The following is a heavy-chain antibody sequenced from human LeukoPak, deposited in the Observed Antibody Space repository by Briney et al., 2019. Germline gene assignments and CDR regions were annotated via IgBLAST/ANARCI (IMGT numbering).Heavy chain of an antibody. V-gene: IGHV4-59*01. Sequence: SETLSLTCTVSGGSIRNYYWNWIRQPPGKGLEWIGYTSDSGNTDYKPSLKSRVTISVDTSKNQFSLKLTSATAADTAVYYCARWHSHGRYFDYWGQGALVTVSS. D-gene: IGHD2-21*01. CDR2: TSDSGNT. CDR1: GGSIRNYY. CDR3: ARWHSHGRYFDY. J-gene: IGHJ4*02.